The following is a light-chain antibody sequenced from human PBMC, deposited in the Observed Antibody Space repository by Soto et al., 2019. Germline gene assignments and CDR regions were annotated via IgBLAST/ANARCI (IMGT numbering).Light chain of an antibody. J-gene: IGKJ4*01. Sequence: TVLTQSPATLSLSPGDRATLSCRASQSVSRNYFAWYQQKPGQTPRLLLYGASTRATGIPDRFSGSGSETDFTLTISRLEPEDFAVYYCQQYGSTPLTFGGGTKVDI. CDR1: QSVSRNY. V-gene: IGKV3-20*01. CDR2: GAS. CDR3: QQYGSTPLT.